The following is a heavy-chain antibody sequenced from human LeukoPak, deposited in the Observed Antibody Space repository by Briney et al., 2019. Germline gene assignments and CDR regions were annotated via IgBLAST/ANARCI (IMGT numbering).Heavy chain of an antibody. J-gene: IGHJ4*02. V-gene: IGHV3-7*01. CDR2: IKYDGSEI. Sequence: GGSLRLSCAASGFTLSSYWMICVRQAPGKGLEGVVNIKYDGSEIDYVDSVKGRFTISRDNAKNSLYLQMNSLRAEDTAVYYCARDIAAPGLFFDYWGQGTLVTVSS. D-gene: IGHD6-13*01. CDR1: GFTLSSYW. CDR3: ARDIAAPGLFFDY.